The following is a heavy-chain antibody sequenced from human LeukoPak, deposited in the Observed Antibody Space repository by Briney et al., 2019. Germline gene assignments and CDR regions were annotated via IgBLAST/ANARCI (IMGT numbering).Heavy chain of an antibody. J-gene: IGHJ4*02. CDR3: ARGRQSPDY. D-gene: IGHD6-19*01. CDR2: ISNTGSP. CDR1: GASITSFY. Sequence: SSETLSLTCALSGASITSFYWSWIGQPPEKGLEWIGYISNTGSPNYNPSLKSRLTISVDTSKNQFSLRLSSVTAADTAVYYCARGRQSPDYSGQGTLVTVSS. V-gene: IGHV4-59*01.